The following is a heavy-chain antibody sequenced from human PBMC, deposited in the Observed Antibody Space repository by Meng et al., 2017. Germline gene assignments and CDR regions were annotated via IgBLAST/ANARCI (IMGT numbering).Heavy chain of an antibody. Sequence: SVNVSCKASGGTFSSYAISWVRQAPGHGLEWMGGIIPIFGTANYAQKFQGRVTITADESTSTAYMELSSLRSEDTAVYYCARDIAATGPDYYYYGMDVWGQGTTVTVSS. J-gene: IGHJ6*02. D-gene: IGHD6-13*01. CDR3: ARDIAATGPDYYYYGMDV. CDR2: IIPIFGTA. CDR1: GGTFSSYA. V-gene: IGHV1-69*13.